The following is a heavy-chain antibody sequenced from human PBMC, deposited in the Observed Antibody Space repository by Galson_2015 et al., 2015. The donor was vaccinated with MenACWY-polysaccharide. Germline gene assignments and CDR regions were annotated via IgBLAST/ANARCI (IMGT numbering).Heavy chain of an antibody. CDR2: ISSNGGST. CDR1: GFTFSSYA. CDR3: ARALDHDDSSGYPFDY. Sequence: SLRLSCAASGFTFSSYAMHWVRQAPGKGLEYVSAISSNGGSTYYANSVKGRFTISRDNSKNTLYLQMGSLRAEDMAVYYCARALDHDDSSGYPFDYWGQGTLVTVSS. D-gene: IGHD3-22*01. V-gene: IGHV3-64*01. J-gene: IGHJ4*02.